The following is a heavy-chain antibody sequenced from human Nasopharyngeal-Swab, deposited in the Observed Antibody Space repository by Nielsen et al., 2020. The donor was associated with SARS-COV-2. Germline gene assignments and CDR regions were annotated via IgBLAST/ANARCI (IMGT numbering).Heavy chain of an antibody. J-gene: IGHJ4*02. V-gene: IGHV3-43*01. Sequence: GESLKISCAASGFTFDDYTMHWVRQAPGKGLEWVSLISWDGGSTYYADSVKGRFTISRDNSKNSLYLQMNSLRTEDTALYYCAKVFGGYSYGPRGYYFDYWGQGTLVTVSS. CDR2: ISWDGGST. D-gene: IGHD5-18*01. CDR1: GFTFDDYT. CDR3: AKVFGGYSYGPRGYYFDY.